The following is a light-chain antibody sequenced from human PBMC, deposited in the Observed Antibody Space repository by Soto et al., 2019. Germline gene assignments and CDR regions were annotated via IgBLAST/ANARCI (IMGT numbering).Light chain of an antibody. J-gene: IGKJ5*01. CDR3: QQYNNWPTIT. CDR1: QSVSSN. Sequence: EIVMTQSPATLSVSPGERATLSCRASQSVSSNLALYQQKPGQAPRLLIYGASTRATGIPARFSGCGSGTEFTLTISSLQSEAFAVYYCQQYNNWPTITFGQGTRLEIK. V-gene: IGKV3-15*01. CDR2: GAS.